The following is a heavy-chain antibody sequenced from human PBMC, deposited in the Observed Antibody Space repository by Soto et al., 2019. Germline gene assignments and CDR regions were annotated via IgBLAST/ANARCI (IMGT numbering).Heavy chain of an antibody. Sequence: EAQLVESGGGLVQPGGSLRLSCAASGFTFSNYEMHWVRQAPGKGLEYVSGISNNGAHTDYAKSVKGRFTISRDNSENILHLQMDSLRAEDMALYYCARRGYGSRWPNVYMDVWGKGTTVTVSS. CDR1: GFTFSNYE. J-gene: IGHJ6*03. CDR2: ISNNGAHT. CDR3: ARRGYGSRWPNVYMDV. V-gene: IGHV3-64*01. D-gene: IGHD6-13*01.